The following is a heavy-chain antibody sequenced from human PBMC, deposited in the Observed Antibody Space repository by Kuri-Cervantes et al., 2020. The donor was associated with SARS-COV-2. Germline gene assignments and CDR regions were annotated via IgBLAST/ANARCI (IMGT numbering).Heavy chain of an antibody. Sequence: ASVKVSCKASGYTFTSYAMHWVRQAPGQRLEWMGWINADSGNTRYSQKFQGRVTITRDTSASTAYMELSSLRSEDTAVYYCARNIVVAPTAKPFDYYYGIDVWGQGTTVTVSS. CDR2: INADSGNT. D-gene: IGHD2-2*01. V-gene: IGHV1-3*01. CDR3: ARNIVVAPTAKPFDYYYGIDV. J-gene: IGHJ6*02. CDR1: GYTFTSYA.